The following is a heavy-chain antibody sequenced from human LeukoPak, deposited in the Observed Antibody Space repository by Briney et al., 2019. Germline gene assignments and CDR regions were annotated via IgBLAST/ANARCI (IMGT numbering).Heavy chain of an antibody. J-gene: IGHJ4*02. V-gene: IGHV1-2*04. D-gene: IGHD1-26*01. CDR3: ATFSLPLSGSHAEGVVDY. Sequence: GASVKVSCRASGYTFTSYGISWVRQAPGQGLEWMGWINPNSGGTNYAQKFQGWVTMTRDTSISTAYMELSRLRSEDTAVYYCATFSLPLSGSHAEGVVDYWGQGTLVTVSS. CDR2: INPNSGGT. CDR1: GYTFTSYG.